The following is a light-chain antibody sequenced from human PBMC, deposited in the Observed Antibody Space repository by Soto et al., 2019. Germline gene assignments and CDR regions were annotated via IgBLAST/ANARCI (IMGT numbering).Light chain of an antibody. CDR1: QSISSY. J-gene: IGKJ4*01. CDR2: AAS. V-gene: IGKV1-39*01. Sequence: DIQMTQSPSSLSASVGDRVTITCRASQSISSYLNWYQQKPGKAPNLLVYAASSLQSVVPSRFSGSGSGTDFTLTITSLQPEDFATYYCQQTYRAPRTFGGWTKVEVK. CDR3: QQTYRAPRT.